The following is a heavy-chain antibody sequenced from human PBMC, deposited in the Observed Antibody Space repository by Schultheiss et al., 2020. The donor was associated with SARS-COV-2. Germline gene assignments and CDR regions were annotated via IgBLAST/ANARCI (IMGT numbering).Heavy chain of an antibody. Sequence: GESLKISCAASGFTFSNAWMSWVRQAPGKGLEWVGRIKSKTDGGTTDYAAPVKGRFTISRDDSKNTLYLQMNSLKTEDTAVYYCTTDKPSTLFTVTTDAFDIWGQGTMVTVSS. CDR1: GFTFSNAW. J-gene: IGHJ3*02. D-gene: IGHD4-17*01. CDR3: TTDKPSTLFTVTTDAFDI. V-gene: IGHV3-15*01. CDR2: IKSKTDGGTT.